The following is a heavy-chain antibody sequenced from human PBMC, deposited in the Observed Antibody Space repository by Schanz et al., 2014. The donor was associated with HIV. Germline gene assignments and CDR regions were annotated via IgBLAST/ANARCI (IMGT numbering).Heavy chain of an antibody. CDR2: ISYDGSNK. CDR3: ARASFDTNSTNSIIHGMDV. J-gene: IGHJ6*02. V-gene: IGHV3-30*03. Sequence: QVQLLESGGGVVQPVLRLSCAASGFTFSSYGMHWVRQAPGKGLEWVAVISYDGSNKYYADSVKGRFTISRDISKNTLYLQMNSLRDEDTSVYYCARASFDTNSTNSIIHGMDVWGQGTTVTVSS. D-gene: IGHD2-2*02. CDR1: GFTFSSYG.